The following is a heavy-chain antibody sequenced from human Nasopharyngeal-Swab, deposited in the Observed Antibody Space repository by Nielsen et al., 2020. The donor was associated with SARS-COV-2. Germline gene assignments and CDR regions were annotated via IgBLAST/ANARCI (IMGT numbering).Heavy chain of an antibody. CDR3: ARDAQAARQFDY. D-gene: IGHD6-6*01. V-gene: IGHV4-4*07. J-gene: IGHJ4*02. Sequence: RQPPGKGLEWIGRIYFSGYTNYSPSLKSRVTMSVDTSKNQFSLKLTSVTAADTAVYFCARDAQAARQFDYWGQGALVTVSS. CDR2: IYFSGYT.